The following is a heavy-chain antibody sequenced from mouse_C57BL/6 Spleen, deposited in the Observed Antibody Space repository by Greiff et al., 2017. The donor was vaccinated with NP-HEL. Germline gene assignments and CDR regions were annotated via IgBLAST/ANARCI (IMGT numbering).Heavy chain of an antibody. CDR2: IWSGGST. CDR1: GFSLTSYG. J-gene: IGHJ3*01. V-gene: IGHV2-2*01. D-gene: IGHD1-1*01. Sequence: QVQLKESGPGLVQPSQSLSITCTVSGFSLTSYGVHWVRQSPGKGLEWLGVIWSGGSTDYNAAFISRLSISKDNSTSQVFFKMNSLQADDTSIYYCASHYYGSSYSFAYWGQGTLVTVSA. CDR3: ASHYYGSSYSFAY.